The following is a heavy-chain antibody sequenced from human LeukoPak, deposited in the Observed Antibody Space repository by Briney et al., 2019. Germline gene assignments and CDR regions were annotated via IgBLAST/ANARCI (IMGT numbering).Heavy chain of an antibody. CDR1: GFTSDDYA. Sequence: GRSLRLSCAASGFTSDDYAMHWVRQAPGKGLEWVSGISWNSGYIGYEDSVKGRFTISRDNAKNSLYLQMNSLRAEDTALYYCAKGSYGSGSYVDYWGQGTLITVSS. V-gene: IGHV3-9*02. J-gene: IGHJ4*02. CDR3: AKGSYGSGSYVDY. CDR2: ISWNSGYI. D-gene: IGHD3-10*01.